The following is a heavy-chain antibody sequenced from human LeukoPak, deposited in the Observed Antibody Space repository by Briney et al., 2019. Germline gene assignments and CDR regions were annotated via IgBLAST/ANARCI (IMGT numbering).Heavy chain of an antibody. Sequence: GASVKVSCKVSGYTLTELSMHWVRQAPGKGLEWMGGFDPEDGETIYAQKFQGRVTMTRDTSTSTVYMELSSLRSEDTAVYYCARGYTAMEFTHFDYWGQGTLVTVSP. D-gene: IGHD5-18*01. CDR2: FDPEDGET. CDR1: GYTLTELS. J-gene: IGHJ4*02. V-gene: IGHV1-24*01. CDR3: ARGYTAMEFTHFDY.